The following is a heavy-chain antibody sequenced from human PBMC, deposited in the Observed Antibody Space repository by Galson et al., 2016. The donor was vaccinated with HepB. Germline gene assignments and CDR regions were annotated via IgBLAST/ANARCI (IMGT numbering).Heavy chain of an antibody. D-gene: IGHD5/OR15-5a*01. CDR3: ARDIYEGAMDV. CDR1: GFSVSRNY. Sequence: SLRLSCAASGFSVSRNYMTWVRQAPGKGLEWVSSISSDARTYSADSVKGRFTISRHNSTNTLFLQMNGLRADDTAVYYCARDIYEGAMDVWDKGTPVTGSS. J-gene: IGHJ6*03. CDR2: ISSDART. V-gene: IGHV3-53*01.